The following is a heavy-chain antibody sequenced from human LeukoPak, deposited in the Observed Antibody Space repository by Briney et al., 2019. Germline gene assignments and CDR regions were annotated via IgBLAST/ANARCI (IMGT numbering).Heavy chain of an antibody. D-gene: IGHD6-6*01. Sequence: SGGSLRLSCAASGFTFSSYATSWVRQAPGKGLEWVAVIWYDGSNKYYADSVKGRFTISRDNSKNTLYLQMNSLRAEDTAVYYCARRDVFSSSSGFDYWGQGTLVTVSS. J-gene: IGHJ4*02. CDR2: IWYDGSNK. CDR1: GFTFSSYA. CDR3: ARRDVFSSSSGFDY. V-gene: IGHV3-33*08.